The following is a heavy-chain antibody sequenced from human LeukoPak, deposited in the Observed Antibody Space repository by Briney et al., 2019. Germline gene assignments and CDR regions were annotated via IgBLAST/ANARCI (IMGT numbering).Heavy chain of an antibody. D-gene: IGHD3-22*01. V-gene: IGHV3-66*01. CDR2: FYGGGVT. Sequence: PGGSLRLSCGASGLIVNFNYMTWVRQAPGKGREGVSLFYGGGVTSYAESVKGRFTISRDTSRNTLYLQMNSLRAEDTAVYYCVRDDDRPDNGLDYWGQGTLVTVSS. CDR1: GLIVNFNY. CDR3: VRDDDRPDNGLDY. J-gene: IGHJ4*02.